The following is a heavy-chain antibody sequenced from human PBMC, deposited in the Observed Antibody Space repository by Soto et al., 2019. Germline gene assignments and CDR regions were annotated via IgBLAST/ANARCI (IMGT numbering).Heavy chain of an antibody. J-gene: IGHJ5*02. CDR1: GGAISGYY. Sequence: SETLSLTCTVCGGAISGYYCTWIRQPAGKGLEWIGRIYSSGGTKYNPSLKSRVDMSLDMSKNQFSLRLNSVTAEDTAVYYCARGQRFYDSFDPWGQGTLVTVSS. CDR2: IYSSGGT. CDR3: ARGQRFYDSFDP. D-gene: IGHD3-3*01. V-gene: IGHV4-4*07.